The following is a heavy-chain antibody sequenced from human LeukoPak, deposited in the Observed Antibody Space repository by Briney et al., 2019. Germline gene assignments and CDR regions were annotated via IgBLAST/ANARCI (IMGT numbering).Heavy chain of an antibody. CDR1: GFGFSGYV. CDR2: ISYDGSTK. CDR3: ARDRGHYSGSYNLCDY. D-gene: IGHD3-3*01. J-gene: IGHJ4*02. V-gene: IGHV3-30*04. Sequence: GGSLRLSCAASGFGFSGYVMHWVRQSPGKGLEWVSTISYDGSTKDYADSVKGRFTISRDNSKNVLYLHLNSLREEDTAVFYCARDRGHYSGSYNLCDYWGQGTLLTVSS.